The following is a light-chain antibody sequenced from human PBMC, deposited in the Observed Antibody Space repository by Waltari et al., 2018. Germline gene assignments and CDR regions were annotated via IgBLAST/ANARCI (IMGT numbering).Light chain of an antibody. V-gene: IGLV2-14*03. CDR1: SSDVGSYNY. Sequence: QSALTQPASVSGSPGQSITIPCTGTSSDVGSYNYVSWYQPHPGKAPKLMIYDVSIRPSGVSGRFSGSKSGNTASLTISGLQAEDEADYYCSSYTSSNTWVFGGGTKLTVL. CDR3: SSYTSSNTWV. J-gene: IGLJ3*02. CDR2: DVS.